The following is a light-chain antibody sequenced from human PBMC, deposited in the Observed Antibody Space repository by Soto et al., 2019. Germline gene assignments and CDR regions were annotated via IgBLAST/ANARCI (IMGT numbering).Light chain of an antibody. CDR1: SSDVGGYNY. Sequence: QSVLTQPASVSGSPRQSLTISCTGNSSDVGGYNYVSWYQQHPGKAPKLMIYDVSNRPSGVSNRFSGSKSGNTASLTISGLQAEDEADYYCSSYTSSSTLFASGTNVTVL. J-gene: IGLJ1*01. V-gene: IGLV2-14*01. CDR2: DVS. CDR3: SSYTSSSTL.